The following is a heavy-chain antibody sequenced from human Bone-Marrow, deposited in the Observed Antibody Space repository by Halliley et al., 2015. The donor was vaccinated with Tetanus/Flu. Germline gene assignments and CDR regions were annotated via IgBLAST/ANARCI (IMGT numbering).Heavy chain of an antibody. D-gene: IGHD3-22*01. V-gene: IGHV3-74*01. J-gene: IGHJ3*02. Sequence: LVWVSRINGDGIPTGYGDSMKGRFIISRDNAKNPLYLQMSSLRAEDTAVYYCARSLYSCYSYIWGQGTMVTVSS. CDR3: ARSLYSCYSYI. CDR2: INGDGIPT.